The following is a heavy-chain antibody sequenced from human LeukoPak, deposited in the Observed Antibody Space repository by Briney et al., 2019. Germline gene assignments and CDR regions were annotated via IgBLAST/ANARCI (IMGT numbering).Heavy chain of an antibody. D-gene: IGHD3-10*01. V-gene: IGHV3-23*01. CDR1: GLTFSRFA. CDR2: VSGSGVTR. Sequence: GGSLRLSCAASGLTFSRFAMSWVRQAPGKGLEWVSTVSGSGVTRYYADSVKGRFTVSRDNSKNTLYLQMNSLRAEDTAVYSCAKDRGTVRGVTWDYWGQGTLITVSS. J-gene: IGHJ4*02. CDR3: AKDRGTVRGVTWDY.